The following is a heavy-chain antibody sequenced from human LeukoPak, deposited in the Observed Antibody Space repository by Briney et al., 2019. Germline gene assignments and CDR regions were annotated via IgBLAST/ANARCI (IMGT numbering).Heavy chain of an antibody. D-gene: IGHD4-17*01. CDR3: ARYTVTEVAFDY. Sequence: SETLSLTCTVSGGAISNATYYWSWIRQHPGKGLEWIGYIFYTGTTYYNPSLESRVTISVDTSKNQFSLNRSSVTAADTAVYYCARYTVTEVAFDYWGQGALVPVSS. V-gene: IGHV4-31*03. J-gene: IGHJ4*02. CDR2: IFYTGTT. CDR1: GGAISNATYY.